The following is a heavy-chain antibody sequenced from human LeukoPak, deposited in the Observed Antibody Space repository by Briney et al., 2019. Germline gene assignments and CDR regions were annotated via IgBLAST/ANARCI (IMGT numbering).Heavy chain of an antibody. Sequence: SVTVSCKASGGTFSSYAISWVRQAPGQGLEWMGGIIPIFGTANYTQKFQGRVTITTDESTSTAYMELSSLRSEDTAVYYCARDQSFSHSFRWNYQKRYNWFDPWGQGTLVTVSS. CDR2: IIPIFGTA. V-gene: IGHV1-69*05. D-gene: IGHD1-7*01. CDR1: GGTFSSYA. CDR3: ARDQSFSHSFRWNYQKRYNWFDP. J-gene: IGHJ5*02.